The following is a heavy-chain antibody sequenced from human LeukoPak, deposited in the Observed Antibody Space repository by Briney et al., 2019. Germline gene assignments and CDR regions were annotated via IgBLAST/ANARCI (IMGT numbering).Heavy chain of an antibody. CDR1: GYTFTSYG. V-gene: IGHV1-18*01. J-gene: IGHJ4*02. D-gene: IGHD5-24*01. Sequence: GASVKVSCKASGYTFTSYGISWVRQAPGQGLEWMGWISAYNGNTNYAQKLQGRVTMTTDTSTSTAYMELRSLRSDDTAVYYCARDYGDGYRMWSGEGFDYWGQGTLVTVSS. CDR3: ARDYGDGYRMWSGEGFDY. CDR2: ISAYNGNT.